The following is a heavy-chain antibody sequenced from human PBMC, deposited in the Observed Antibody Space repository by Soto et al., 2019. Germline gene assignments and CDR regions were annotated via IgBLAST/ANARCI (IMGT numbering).Heavy chain of an antibody. CDR3: ATVPVEAFEFRIAAAGTYGNYYGMDV. CDR2: ISGSGGST. D-gene: IGHD6-13*01. J-gene: IGHJ6*02. Sequence: PGGSLRLSCAASGFTFSSYAMSWVRQAPGKGLEWVSAISGSGGSTYYAESVKGRFTISRDNSKNTLYLQMNSLRAEDTAVYYCATVPVEAFEFRIAAAGTYGNYYGMDVWGQGTTVTVSS. CDR1: GFTFSSYA. V-gene: IGHV3-23*01.